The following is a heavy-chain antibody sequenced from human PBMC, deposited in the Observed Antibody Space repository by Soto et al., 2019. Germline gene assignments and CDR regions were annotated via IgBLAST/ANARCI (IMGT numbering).Heavy chain of an antibody. J-gene: IGHJ5*01. V-gene: IGHV3-21*06. CDR1: GFTFSRYG. Sequence: EVQLVESGGGLVKPGGSLRLSCAASGFTFSRYGMNWLRQAPGKGLEWVASISSSTSYVYYADSVKGRFSTPRDNAKNILYLEMSALRTEDTAVYYSARDPSEGRVGNWFESWGQGTLVTVSS. D-gene: IGHD2-2*01. CDR3: ARDPSEGRVGNWFES. CDR2: ISSSTSYV.